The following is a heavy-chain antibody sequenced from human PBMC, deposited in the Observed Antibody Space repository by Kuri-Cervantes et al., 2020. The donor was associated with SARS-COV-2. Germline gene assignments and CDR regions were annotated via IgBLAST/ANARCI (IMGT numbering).Heavy chain of an antibody. V-gene: IGHV6-1*01. CDR1: GDRVSSNSAA. Sequence: SQTLSLTCAISGDRVSSNSAAWNWIRQSPSRGLEWLGRTYYRSKWYNDYAVSVKSRITINPDTSKNQFSLQLNSVTPEDTAVYYCARGERIAARPSYGMDVWGQGTTVTVSS. CDR3: ARGERIAARPSYGMDV. J-gene: IGHJ6*02. CDR2: TYYRSKWYN. D-gene: IGHD6-6*01.